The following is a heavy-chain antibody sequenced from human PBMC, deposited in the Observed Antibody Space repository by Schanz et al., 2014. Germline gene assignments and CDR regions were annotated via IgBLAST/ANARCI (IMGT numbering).Heavy chain of an antibody. CDR3: AKGRFGELSAFDI. CDR2: IYIGGNT. Sequence: EVQLVESGGGLVKPGGSLRLSCGVSGFTASSHSMNWVRQAPGKGLEWVSFIYIGGNTYYADSVKGRFTISRDSSKNTLYLQMNSLRAEDTAVYYCAKGRFGELSAFDIWGQGTMVTVSS. D-gene: IGHD3-10*01. CDR1: GFTASSHS. J-gene: IGHJ3*02. V-gene: IGHV3-66*01.